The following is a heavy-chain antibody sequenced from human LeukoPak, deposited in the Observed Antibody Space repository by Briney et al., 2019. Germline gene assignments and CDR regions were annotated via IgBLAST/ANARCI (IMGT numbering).Heavy chain of an antibody. CDR3: ARGLCSSTSCYWPDYYYYYMDV. Sequence: SVKVSCKASGGTFSSYAISWVRQAPGQGLEWMGGIIPIFGTANYAQKFQGRVTITADESTSTAYMELSSLRSEGTAAYYCARGLCSSTSCYWPDYYYYYMDVWGKGTTVTVSS. CDR2: IIPIFGTA. CDR1: GGTFSSYA. V-gene: IGHV1-69*13. D-gene: IGHD2-2*01. J-gene: IGHJ6*03.